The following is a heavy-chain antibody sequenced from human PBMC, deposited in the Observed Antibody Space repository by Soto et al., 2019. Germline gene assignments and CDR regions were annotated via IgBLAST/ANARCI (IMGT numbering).Heavy chain of an antibody. CDR1: GFTFRTYA. CDR2: ISGSTGKT. J-gene: IGHJ6*02. CDR3: AKNRGSGSPYYYNMEV. D-gene: IGHD3-10*01. V-gene: IGHV3-23*01. Sequence: QRGGSLRLSCVASGFTFRTYAMSWVRQAPGKGLEWVSVISGSTGKTYYADSVKGRFTISRDNSKNTLSLQMNSLRGEDTAVYFCAKNRGSGSPYYYNMEVWGQGTMVTVSS.